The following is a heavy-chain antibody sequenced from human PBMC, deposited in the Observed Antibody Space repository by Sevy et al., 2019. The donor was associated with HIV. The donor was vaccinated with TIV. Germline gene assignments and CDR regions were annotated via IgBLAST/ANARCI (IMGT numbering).Heavy chain of an antibody. Sequence: GGSLRLSCAASGFTFSTYGMHWVRQAPGKGLEWVAVISHDGSNKKYTDSVKGRFTISRDDSKNTLYLQMNSLRPEDRAVYYWPKVLSIRGGGGVWGQGTLVTVSS. D-gene: IGHD3-16*01. V-gene: IGHV3-30*18. CDR2: ISHDGSNK. CDR1: GFTFSTYG. CDR3: PKVLSIRGGGGV. J-gene: IGHJ4*02.